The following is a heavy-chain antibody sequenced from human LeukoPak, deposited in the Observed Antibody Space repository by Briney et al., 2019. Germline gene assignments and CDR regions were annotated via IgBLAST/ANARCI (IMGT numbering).Heavy chain of an antibody. CDR3: AKAYGSGSYYFFDY. CDR2: ISAYNGNT. CDR1: GYTFTSYG. Sequence: GASVKISCKASGYTFTSYGISWVRQAPGQGLEWMGWISAYNGNTNYAQKLQGRVTMTTDTSTSTAYMELRSLRSDDTAVYYCAKAYGSGSYYFFDYWGQGTLVTVSS. D-gene: IGHD3-10*01. J-gene: IGHJ4*02. V-gene: IGHV1-18*01.